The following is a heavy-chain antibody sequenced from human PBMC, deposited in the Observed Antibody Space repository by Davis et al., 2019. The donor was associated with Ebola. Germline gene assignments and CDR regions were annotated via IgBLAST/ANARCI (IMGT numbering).Heavy chain of an antibody. CDR3: ARDLGYSSGWYISGMDV. CDR2: IWYDGSNK. D-gene: IGHD6-19*01. J-gene: IGHJ6*02. V-gene: IGHV3-33*08. Sequence: GGSLRLSCAASGFTFSGSAMHWVRQAPGKGLEWVAVIWYDGSNKYYADSVKGRFTISRDNSKNTLYLQMNSLRAEDTAVYYCARDLGYSSGWYISGMDVWGQGTTVTASS. CDR1: GFTFSGSA.